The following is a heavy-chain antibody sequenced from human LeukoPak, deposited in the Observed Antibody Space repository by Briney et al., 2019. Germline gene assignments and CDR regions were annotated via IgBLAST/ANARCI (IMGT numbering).Heavy chain of an antibody. CDR1: GYTFTGYY. J-gene: IGHJ4*02. V-gene: IGHV1-2*06. D-gene: IGHD6-19*01. Sequence: ASVKVSCKASGYTFTGYYMHWVRQAPGQGLEWMGRINPNSGGTNYAQKFQGRVTMTRDTSISTVYMELSRLRSDDTAVYYCARDPVAGEFDYWGQGTLVTVSS. CDR3: ARDPVAGEFDY. CDR2: INPNSGGT.